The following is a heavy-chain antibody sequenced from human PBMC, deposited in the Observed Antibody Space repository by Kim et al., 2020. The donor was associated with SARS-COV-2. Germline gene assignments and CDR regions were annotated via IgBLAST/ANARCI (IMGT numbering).Heavy chain of an antibody. J-gene: IGHJ4*02. CDR3: ARGYDNLDF. CDR2: NGNT. Sequence: NGNTNYADKVQGRVTMTTDPSTGTVYMELRSLRSDDTAVYYCARGYDNLDFWGQGTLVTVSS. V-gene: IGHV1-18*01. D-gene: IGHD3-22*01.